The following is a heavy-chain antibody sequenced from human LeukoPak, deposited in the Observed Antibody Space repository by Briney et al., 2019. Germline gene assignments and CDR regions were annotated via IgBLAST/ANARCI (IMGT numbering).Heavy chain of an antibody. V-gene: IGHV1-69*13. CDR1: GGTFSSYA. D-gene: IGHD2-2*01. Sequence: SVKVSCKASGGTFSSYAISWVRQAPGQGLEWMGGIIPIFGTANYAQKFQGRVTITADESTSTAYIELSSLRSEDTAVYYCARGRRTYCSSTSCYRSGYYYYGMDVWGKGTTVTVSS. CDR3: ARGRRTYCSSTSCYRSGYYYYGMDV. CDR2: IIPIFGTA. J-gene: IGHJ6*04.